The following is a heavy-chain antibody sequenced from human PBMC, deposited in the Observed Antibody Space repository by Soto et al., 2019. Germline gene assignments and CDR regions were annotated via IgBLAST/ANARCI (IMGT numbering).Heavy chain of an antibody. D-gene: IGHD3-22*01. CDR2: ISGRGHMT. CDR1: GFNFRSYA. V-gene: IGHV3-23*01. CDR3: AKDLGFSGYDFDWYFAL. J-gene: IGHJ2*01. Sequence: EMQLLESGGRLVPPGGSLRLSCAASGFNFRSYAMNWVRQVPGKGLDWVSGISGRGHMTFYADSVKGRFTISRDNSKTTVFLQMNSLRPEDTAIYYCAKDLGFSGYDFDWYFALWGRGTLVTVSS.